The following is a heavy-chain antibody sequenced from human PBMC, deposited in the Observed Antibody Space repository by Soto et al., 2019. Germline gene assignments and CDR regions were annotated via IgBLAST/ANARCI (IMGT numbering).Heavy chain of an antibody. CDR2: IYYSGST. J-gene: IGHJ5*02. CDR1: GGSISSGGYY. D-gene: IGHD2-2*01. V-gene: IGHV4-31*03. Sequence: QVQLQESGPGLVKPSQTLSLTCTVSGGSISSGGYYWSWIRQHPGKGLEWIGYIYYSGSTYYNPSLKSRGTISVDTSKNQFSLKLSSVTAADTAVYYCARARRGYCSSTSCYVWFDPWGQGTLVTVSS. CDR3: ARARRGYCSSTSCYVWFDP.